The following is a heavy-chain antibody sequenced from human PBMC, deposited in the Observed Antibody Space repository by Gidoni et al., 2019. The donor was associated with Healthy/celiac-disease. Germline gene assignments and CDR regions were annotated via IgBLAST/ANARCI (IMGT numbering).Heavy chain of an antibody. J-gene: IGHJ4*02. V-gene: IGHV3-30-3*01. CDR1: GCTFSSYA. CDR3: ARDRDSSSWYYFDY. D-gene: IGHD6-13*01. Sequence: QVQRVESGGGGAQAGRSLRLCWAAAGCTFSSYAMHWVRQAPGKGLGWVAVISYDGSNKYYADSVKGRFTISRDNSKNTLYLQMNSLRAEDTAVYYCARDRDSSSWYYFDYWGQGTLVTVSS. CDR2: ISYDGSNK.